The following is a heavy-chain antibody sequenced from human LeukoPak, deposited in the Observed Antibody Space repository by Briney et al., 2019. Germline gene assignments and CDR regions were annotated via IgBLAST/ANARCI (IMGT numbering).Heavy chain of an antibody. CDR3: ARARYVNSFYAFDI. CDR2: LSKSGNT. D-gene: IGHD3-9*01. CDR1: GGSIGSYY. Sequence: SGTLSLTCTVSGGSIGSYYWSWIRLPPGKGLEWIGYLSKSGNTNYSPSLKSRVTIFGDTSKNQFFLKLSSVTAADTAVYYCARARYVNSFYAFDIWGQGTLVTVS. V-gene: IGHV4-59*01. J-gene: IGHJ3*02.